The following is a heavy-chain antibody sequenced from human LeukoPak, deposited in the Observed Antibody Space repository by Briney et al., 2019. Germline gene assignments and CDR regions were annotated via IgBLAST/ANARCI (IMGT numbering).Heavy chain of an antibody. CDR1: GSTFTCYY. J-gene: IGHJ4*02. CDR2: INPNSGGT. Sequence: ASVKVSCKASGSTFTCYYMHWMRQAPGQGLGRMGWINPNSGGTNYAQKFQGRVTMTRDTSISTAYMELSRLRSVDTAVYYCARWPAAFYYFDSGGQGTLVTVSP. V-gene: IGHV1-2*02. CDR3: ARWPAAFYYFDS. D-gene: IGHD2-2*01.